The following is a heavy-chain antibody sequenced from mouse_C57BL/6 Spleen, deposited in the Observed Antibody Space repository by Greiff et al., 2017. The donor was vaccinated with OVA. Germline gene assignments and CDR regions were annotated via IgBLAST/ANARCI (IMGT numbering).Heavy chain of an antibody. Sequence: QVQLKQSGPGLVQPSQSLSITCTVSGFSLTSYGVHWVRQSPGKGLEWLGVIWSGGSTDYNAAFISRLSTSKDNSKGQVFFKMNSLQADDTAIYYCSRIYDYDGIDAMDYWGQGTSVTVSS. D-gene: IGHD2-4*01. CDR3: SRIYDYDGIDAMDY. CDR2: IWSGGST. V-gene: IGHV2-2*01. J-gene: IGHJ4*01. CDR1: GFSLTSYG.